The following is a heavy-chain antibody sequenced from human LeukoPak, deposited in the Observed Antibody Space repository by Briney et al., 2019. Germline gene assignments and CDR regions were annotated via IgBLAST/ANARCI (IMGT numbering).Heavy chain of an antibody. J-gene: IGHJ4*02. CDR2: INPNSGGT. CDR1: GYTFASYY. Sequence: ASVKVSCKASGYTFASYYMHWVRQAPGQGLEWMGWINPNSGGTNYAQKFQGRVTMTRDTSISTAYMELSRLRSDDTAVYYCARVQARTVTAPYGYWGQGTLVTVSS. CDR3: ARVQARTVTAPYGY. V-gene: IGHV1-2*02. D-gene: IGHD2-21*02.